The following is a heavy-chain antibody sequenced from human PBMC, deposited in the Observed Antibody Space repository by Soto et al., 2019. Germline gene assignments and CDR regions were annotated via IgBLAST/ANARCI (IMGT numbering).Heavy chain of an antibody. D-gene: IGHD3-10*01. Sequence: VESGGGLVQPGGSLRLSCAGSGFTFSSYWMTWVRQAPGKGLEWVANIKQDGSAKYYGDSVKGRFTIDRDNARNSLFLQINSLRAEDTAVYYCARGYYYGTGSYSPENYMDVWGNGTTVTVSS. CDR1: GFTFSSYW. V-gene: IGHV3-7*01. CDR2: IKQDGSAK. J-gene: IGHJ6*03. CDR3: ARGYYYGTGSYSPENYMDV.